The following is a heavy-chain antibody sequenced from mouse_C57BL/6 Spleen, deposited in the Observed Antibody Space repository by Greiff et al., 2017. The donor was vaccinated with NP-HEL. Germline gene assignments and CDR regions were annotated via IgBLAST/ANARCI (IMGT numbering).Heavy chain of an antibody. V-gene: IGHV2-2*01. CDR1: GFSLTSYG. D-gene: IGHD1-1*01. CDR3: ARRGTTVPMDY. CDR2: IWSGGST. J-gene: IGHJ4*01. Sequence: VQLKESGPGLVQPSQSLSITCTVSGFSLTSYGVHWVRQSPGKGLEWLVVIWSGGSTDYNAAFIFRLSISKDNSKSQVFFKMNSLQADDTAIDYCARRGTTVPMDYWGQGTSVTVSS.